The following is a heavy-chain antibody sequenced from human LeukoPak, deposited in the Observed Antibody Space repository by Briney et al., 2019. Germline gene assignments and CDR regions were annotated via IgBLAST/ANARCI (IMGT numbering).Heavy chain of an antibody. CDR3: AKDADDSGDYVGIDY. CDR2: ISWNRNTI. CDR1: GFTFNDYA. V-gene: IGHV3-9*01. D-gene: IGHD4-17*01. Sequence: PGGSLRLSCAASGFTFNDYAMHWVRQAPGKGLEWVAGISWNRNTIGYADSLRDRFTIFRDDGENSLYLQLNSLRPEDTALYYCAKDADDSGDYVGIDYWGQGILVTVSS. J-gene: IGHJ4*02.